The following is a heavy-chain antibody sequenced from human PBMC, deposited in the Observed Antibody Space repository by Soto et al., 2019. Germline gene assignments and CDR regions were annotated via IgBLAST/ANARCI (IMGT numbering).Heavy chain of an antibody. J-gene: IGHJ4*02. Sequence: PSETLSLTCAVYGGSFSGYYWSWIRQPPGKGLEWIGEINHSGSTNYNPSLKSRVTISVDTSKNQFSLKLSSVTAADTAVYYCARGGCSSTSCYLYYFDYWGQGTLVTVSS. CDR1: GGSFSGYY. D-gene: IGHD2-2*01. CDR2: INHSGST. V-gene: IGHV4-34*01. CDR3: ARGGCSSTSCYLYYFDY.